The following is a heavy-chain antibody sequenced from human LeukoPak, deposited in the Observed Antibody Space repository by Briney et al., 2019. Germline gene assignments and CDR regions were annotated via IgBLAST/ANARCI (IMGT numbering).Heavy chain of an antibody. Sequence: ASVKVSCKASGYTFTSYGISWVRQAPGQGLGWMGCTSANNGNTNYAQKLQGRVTMTTDTSTSPAYMELRSLRSDDTAVYYCARQSLRDYYDSSGSDPPWCDPWGQGTLVTVSS. J-gene: IGHJ5*02. CDR3: ARQSLRDYYDSSGSDPPWCDP. V-gene: IGHV1-18*01. D-gene: IGHD3-22*01. CDR1: GYTFTSYG. CDR2: TSANNGNT.